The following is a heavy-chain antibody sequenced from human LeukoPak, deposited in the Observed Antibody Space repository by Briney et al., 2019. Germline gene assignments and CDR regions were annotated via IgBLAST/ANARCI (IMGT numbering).Heavy chain of an antibody. Sequence: GGSLRLSCAASGFTFSGSAMHWVRQASGKGLEWVGRIRSKANSYATAYAASVKGRFTISRDDSKNTAYLQMNSLKTENTAVYYCTRHDSDYGSYYYGMDVWGKGTTVTVSS. J-gene: IGHJ6*04. CDR3: TRHDSDYGSYYYGMDV. D-gene: IGHD4-17*01. CDR1: GFTFSGSA. V-gene: IGHV3-73*01. CDR2: IRSKANSYAT.